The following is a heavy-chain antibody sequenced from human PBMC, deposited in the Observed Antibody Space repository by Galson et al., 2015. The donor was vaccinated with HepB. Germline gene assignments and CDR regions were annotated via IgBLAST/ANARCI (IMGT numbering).Heavy chain of an antibody. V-gene: IGHV4-31*11. J-gene: IGHJ3*02. CDR2: IYYSGTT. Sequence: LSLTCAVSGGPINSGGYYWSWIRQHPGEGLEWIGYIYYSGTTYYNPSLKSRITLSVDTSRSQFSLKLSSVTAADTAVYYCARDYGGHGAFDIWGQGTMVTVSS. D-gene: IGHD4-23*01. CDR3: ARDYGGHGAFDI. CDR1: GGPINSGGYY.